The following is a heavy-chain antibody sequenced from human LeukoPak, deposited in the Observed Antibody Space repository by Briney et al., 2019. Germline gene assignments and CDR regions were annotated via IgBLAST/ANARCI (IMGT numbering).Heavy chain of an antibody. Sequence: GGSLRLSCAASGFTFSSYSMNWVRQAPGKGLEWVSSISSSSYIYYADSVKGRFTISRDNAKNSLYLQMNSLRAEDTALYYCAKDTMATIDYWGQGTLVTVSS. CDR1: GFTFSSYS. CDR3: AKDTMATIDY. D-gene: IGHD5-24*01. CDR2: ISSSSYI. V-gene: IGHV3-21*04. J-gene: IGHJ4*02.